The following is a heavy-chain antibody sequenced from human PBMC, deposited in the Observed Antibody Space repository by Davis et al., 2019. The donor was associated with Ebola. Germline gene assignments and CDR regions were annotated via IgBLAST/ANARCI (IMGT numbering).Heavy chain of an antibody. CDR3: AKVGPKDIVVGVAAWGFLGGMDV. CDR2: ISSSSSYT. D-gene: IGHD2-15*01. CDR1: GFTFSDYY. J-gene: IGHJ6*02. Sequence: GGSLRLSCAASGFTFSDYYMSWIRQAPGKGLEWVSYISSSSSYTNYADSVKGRFTISRDNSKNTLYLQMNSLRAEDTAVYYCAKVGPKDIVVGVAAWGFLGGMDVWGQGTTVTVSS. V-gene: IGHV3-11*05.